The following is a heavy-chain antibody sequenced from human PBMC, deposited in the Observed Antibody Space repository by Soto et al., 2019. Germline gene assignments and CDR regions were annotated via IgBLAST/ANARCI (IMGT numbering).Heavy chain of an antibody. V-gene: IGHV5-10-1*01. CDR1: GYSFTSYW. J-gene: IGHJ6*02. CDR3: ASVDCSSTSCHPRLGGVYYYYGMDV. CDR2: IDPSDSYT. D-gene: IGHD2-2*01. Sequence: GESLKISCKGSGYSFTSYWISWVRQMPGKGLEWMGRIDPSDSYTNYSPSFQGHVTISADKSISTAYLQWSSLRSEDTAVYYCASVDCSSTSCHPRLGGVYYYYGMDVWGQGTTVTVSS.